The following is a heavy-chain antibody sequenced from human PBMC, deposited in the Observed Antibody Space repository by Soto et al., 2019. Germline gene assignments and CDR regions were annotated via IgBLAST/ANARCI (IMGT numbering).Heavy chain of an antibody. Sequence: GESLKISCKGSGYSFAGYWIGWVRQMPGKGLDWMGVIYPGDSDTRYSPSFHGQVTISAHKSISTAYLQWSSLKASDTAMYFCARLPGVWGVFDGFNVWGQGTMVTVSS. CDR3: ARLPGVWGVFDGFNV. CDR1: GYSFAGYW. D-gene: IGHD3-10*01. V-gene: IGHV5-51*01. CDR2: IYPGDSDT. J-gene: IGHJ3*01.